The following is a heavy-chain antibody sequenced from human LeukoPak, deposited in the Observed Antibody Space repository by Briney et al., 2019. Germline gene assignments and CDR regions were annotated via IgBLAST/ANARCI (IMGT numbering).Heavy chain of an antibody. D-gene: IGHD6-13*01. CDR3: ARCSRRIAAAGNKSWFDP. CDR1: GYTFTGYY. CDR2: INPNSGGT. V-gene: IGHV1-2*02. Sequence: ASVKVSCKASGYTFTGYYMHWVRQAPGQGLEWMGWINPNSGGTNYAQKFQGTVTMTRDTSISTAYMELSRLRSDDTAVYYCARCSRRIAAAGNKSWFDPWGQGTLVTVSS. J-gene: IGHJ5*02.